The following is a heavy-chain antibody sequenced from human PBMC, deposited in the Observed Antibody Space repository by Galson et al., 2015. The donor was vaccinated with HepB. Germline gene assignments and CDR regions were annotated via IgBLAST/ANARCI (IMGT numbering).Heavy chain of an antibody. V-gene: IGHV3-48*03. J-gene: IGHJ6*02. D-gene: IGHD4-23*01. Sequence: SLRLSCAASGFTFSSYEMNWVRQAPGEGLEWVSYISSSGSTIYYADSVKGRFTISRDNAKNSLYLQMNSLRAEDTAVYYCAGRSRWSGMDVWGQGTTVTVSS. CDR2: ISSSGSTI. CDR1: GFTFSSYE. CDR3: AGRSRWSGMDV.